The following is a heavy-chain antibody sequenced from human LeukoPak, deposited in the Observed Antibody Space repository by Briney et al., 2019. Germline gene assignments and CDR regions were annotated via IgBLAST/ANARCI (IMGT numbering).Heavy chain of an antibody. CDR2: INPDGRDT. CDR1: GFTFSSYN. Sequence: GGSLRLSCAASGFTFSSYNMNWVRQAPGKGLEWVAHINPDGRDTYYVDSEKGRFTISRDNAQNSMYLQMNSLRVEDTAVYYCTSWGDTTAEYFQRWGQGTLVTVSS. D-gene: IGHD2-21*02. J-gene: IGHJ1*01. CDR3: TSWGDTTAEYFQR. V-gene: IGHV3-7*01.